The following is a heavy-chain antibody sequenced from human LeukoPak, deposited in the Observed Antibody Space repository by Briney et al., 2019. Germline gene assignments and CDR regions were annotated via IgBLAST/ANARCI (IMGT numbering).Heavy chain of an antibody. CDR2: TNPNSGGT. CDR1: GYTFTGYY. CDR3: ARGSFPPGQRRSVEMATIGY. J-gene: IGHJ4*02. D-gene: IGHD5-24*01. Sequence: ASVKVSCKASGYTFTGYYMHWVRQAPGRGREWMGWTNPNSGGTNYAQKFQGGVTTTRDTSISTAYMELRRLKSDDTAVYYCARGSFPPGQRRSVEMATIGYWGQGTLVTVSS. V-gene: IGHV1-2*02.